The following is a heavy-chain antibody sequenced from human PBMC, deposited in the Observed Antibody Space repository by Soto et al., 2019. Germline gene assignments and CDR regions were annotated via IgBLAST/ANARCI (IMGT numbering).Heavy chain of an antibody. Sequence: SETLCLTCTVSGGSISSSSYYWGWIRQHPGKGLEWIGYIYYSGSTNYNPSLKSRVTISVDTSKNQFSLKLSSVTAADTAVYYCARSDGRYWGQGTLVTVSS. CDR3: ARSDGRY. V-gene: IGHV4-61*05. CDR2: IYYSGST. J-gene: IGHJ4*02. CDR1: GGSISSSSYY.